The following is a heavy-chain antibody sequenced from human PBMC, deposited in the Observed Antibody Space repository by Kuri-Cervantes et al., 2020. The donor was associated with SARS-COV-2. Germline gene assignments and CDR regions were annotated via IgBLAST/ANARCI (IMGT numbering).Heavy chain of an antibody. CDR2: MNPNSGNT. D-gene: IGHD6-13*01. J-gene: IGHJ3*02. Sequence: ASVKVSCKASGYTFTRYDINWVRQATGQGLEWMGWMNPNSGNTGYAQKFQGRVTITRNTSISTAYMELSSLRSEDTAVYYCARGWQQQLVGDAFDIWGQGTMVTVSS. CDR1: GYTFTRYD. V-gene: IGHV1-8*03. CDR3: ARGWQQQLVGDAFDI.